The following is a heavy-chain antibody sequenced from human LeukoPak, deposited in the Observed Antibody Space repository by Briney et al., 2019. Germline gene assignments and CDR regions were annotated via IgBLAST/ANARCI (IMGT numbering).Heavy chain of an antibody. CDR1: GGTFSSYV. D-gene: IGHD2-2*01. V-gene: IGHV1-69*13. J-gene: IGHJ3*02. CDR2: IIPIFSTA. Sequence: SVKVSCKASGGTFSSYVISWVRQAPGQGPEWMGGIIPIFSTADYAQNFQGRVTISADESTSTAYMELSSLRSDDTAVYYCARTSGYCSSTSCPNDAFDIWGQGTMVTVSS. CDR3: ARTSGYCSSTSCPNDAFDI.